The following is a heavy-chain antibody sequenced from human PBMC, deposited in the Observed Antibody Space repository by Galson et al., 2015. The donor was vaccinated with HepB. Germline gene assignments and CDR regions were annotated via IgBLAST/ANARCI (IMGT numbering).Heavy chain of an antibody. Sequence: SLRLSCAASGFTFSSYWMSWVRQAPGKGLEWVANIKQDGSEKYYVDSVKGRFTISRDNAKNSLYLQMNSLRAEDTAVYYCARESPGVVVANPYFDYWGQGTLVTVSS. J-gene: IGHJ4*02. CDR3: ARESPGVVVANPYFDY. CDR1: GFTFSSYW. CDR2: IKQDGSEK. D-gene: IGHD2-15*01. V-gene: IGHV3-7*01.